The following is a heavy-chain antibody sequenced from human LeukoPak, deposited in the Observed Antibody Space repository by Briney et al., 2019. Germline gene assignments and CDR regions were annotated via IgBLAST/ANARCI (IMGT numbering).Heavy chain of an antibody. CDR3: ARRVYCSGGSCYRYWYFDL. CDR2: IYYSGST. Sequence: PSETLSLTCTVSGGSISSYYWSWIRQPPGKGLEWIGYIYYSGSTNYNPSFKSRVTISVDTSKNQFSLKLSSVTAADTAVYYCARRVYCSGGSCYRYWYFDLWGRGTLVTVSS. V-gene: IGHV4-59*08. D-gene: IGHD2-15*01. J-gene: IGHJ2*01. CDR1: GGSISSYY.